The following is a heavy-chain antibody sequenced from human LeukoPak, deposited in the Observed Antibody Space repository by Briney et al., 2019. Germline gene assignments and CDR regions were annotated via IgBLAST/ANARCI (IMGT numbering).Heavy chain of an antibody. V-gene: IGHV3-43*02. D-gene: IGHD5-12*01. J-gene: IGHJ4*02. CDR3: AKDRYSGYDLTD. CDR2: ISGDGGST. Sequence: GGSLRLSRAASGFTFDDYAMHWVRQAPGKGLEWVSIISGDGGSTYYADSVKGRFTISRDNSKNSLYLQMNSLRTEDTALYYCAKDRYSGYDLTDWGQGTLVTVSS. CDR1: GFTFDDYA.